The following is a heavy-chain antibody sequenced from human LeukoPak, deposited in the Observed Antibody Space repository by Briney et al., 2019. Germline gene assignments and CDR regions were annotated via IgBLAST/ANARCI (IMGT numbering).Heavy chain of an antibody. D-gene: IGHD3-10*01. V-gene: IGHV4-30-4*01. CDR3: ATKNMNRGGAFDY. Sequence: SQTLSLTCTVSGDSISSGDYYWSWICQPPGKGLEWIGNIYYSGSTYYNSSLKSRLTISVDTSKNHFSLKLRSATAADTAVYHCATKNMNRGGAFDYWGQGTLVTVSS. J-gene: IGHJ4*02. CDR2: IYYSGST. CDR1: GDSISSGDYY.